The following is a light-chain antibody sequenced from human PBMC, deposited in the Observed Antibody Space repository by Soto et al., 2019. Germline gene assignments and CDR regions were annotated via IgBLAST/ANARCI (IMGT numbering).Light chain of an antibody. CDR3: QQFIDGWT. V-gene: IGKV1-5*01. Sequence: IQMTQSASTLSASIGDRVTITCRASQSINNRLAWYQQMPGKAPNLLIYDASTLESGVPSRFRGSGSETDFTLTISGLQPDDFATYYCQQFIDGWTXGQGTKVDIK. CDR2: DAS. J-gene: IGKJ1*01. CDR1: QSINNR.